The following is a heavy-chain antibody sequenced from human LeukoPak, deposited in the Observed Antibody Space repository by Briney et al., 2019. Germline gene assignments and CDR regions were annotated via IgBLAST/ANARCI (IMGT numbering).Heavy chain of an antibody. J-gene: IGHJ3*02. CDR1: GGSFSGYY. V-gene: IGHV4-34*01. CDR3: ARRRLRYFDWLGRGHAFDI. D-gene: IGHD3-9*01. CDR2: INHSGST. Sequence: PSETLSLTCAVYGGSFSGYYWSWIRQPPGKGLEWIGEINHSGSTNYNPSLKSRVTISVDTSKNQFSLKLSSVTAADTAVYYCARRRLRYFDWLGRGHAFDIWGQGTMVTVSS.